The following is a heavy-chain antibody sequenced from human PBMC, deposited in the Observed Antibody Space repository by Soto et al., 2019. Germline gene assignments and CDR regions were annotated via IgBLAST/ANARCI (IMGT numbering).Heavy chain of an antibody. V-gene: IGHV4-39*01. Sequence: QLQLQESGPGLVKPSETLSLTCTVSGGSISSSSYYWGWIRQPPGKGLEWIGSIYYSGSTYYNPSLKSRVTISVDTSKNQFSLKLSSVTAADTAVYYCASDDPRQWFPYRGGFDYWGQGTLVTVSS. D-gene: IGHD3-10*01. J-gene: IGHJ4*02. CDR1: GGSISSSSYY. CDR2: IYYSGST. CDR3: ASDDPRQWFPYRGGFDY.